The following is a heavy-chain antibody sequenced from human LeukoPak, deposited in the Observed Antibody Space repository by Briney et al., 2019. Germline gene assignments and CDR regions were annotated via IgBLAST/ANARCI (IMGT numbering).Heavy chain of an antibody. D-gene: IGHD6-13*01. CDR2: IRSKADSYTT. Sequence: GGSLKLSYAASGFTFSGSAMHWVRQASGKGLEWPGRIRSKADSYTTAYAASVKGRFIVSRDDSKNTAYLQMNSLKTEDTAVYYCRAAADLNDYWGQGTLVTVSS. J-gene: IGHJ4*02. V-gene: IGHV3-73*01. CDR1: GFTFSGSA. CDR3: RAAADLNDY.